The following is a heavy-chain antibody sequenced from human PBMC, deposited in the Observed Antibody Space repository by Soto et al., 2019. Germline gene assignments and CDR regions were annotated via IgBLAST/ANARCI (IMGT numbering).Heavy chain of an antibody. Sequence: QVQLVQSGAELKKPGASVKVSCKASGYTFTNYGISWVRQAPGQGLEWMGWINTYHGNTKYAQKLQGRVTMTKDTSTSTAYMELTSLRSDDTGVYYCARSPGYSASWGYFYYGMKIWGQGTTVIVSS. CDR1: GYTFTNYG. CDR3: ARSPGYSASWGYFYYGMKI. J-gene: IGHJ6*02. CDR2: INTYHGNT. D-gene: IGHD6-13*01. V-gene: IGHV1-18*01.